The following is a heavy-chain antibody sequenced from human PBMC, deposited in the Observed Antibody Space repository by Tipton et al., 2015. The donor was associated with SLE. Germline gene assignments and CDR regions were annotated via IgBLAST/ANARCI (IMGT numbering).Heavy chain of an antibody. J-gene: IGHJ4*02. CDR1: GFTFSRYG. Sequence: SLRLSCAASGFTFSRYGMHWVRQAPGKGLEWVAFIRFGGNVKQYADSVKGRFTISRDNSKKMLSLQMNSLRADDTAIYYCASKMGSTNPSDFWGQGTLVTVSS. D-gene: IGHD1-26*01. V-gene: IGHV3-30*02. CDR2: IRFGGNVK. CDR3: ASKMGSTNPSDF.